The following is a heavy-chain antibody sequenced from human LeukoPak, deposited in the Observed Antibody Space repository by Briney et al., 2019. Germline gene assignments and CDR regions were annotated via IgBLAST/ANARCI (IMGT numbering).Heavy chain of an antibody. V-gene: IGHV1-46*01. CDR1: GYTFTSYY. Sequence: ASVKVSCKASGYTFTSYYMHWVRQALGQGLEWMGIINPSVGSTSYAQKFQGRVTMTRDTSTSTVYMELSSLRSEDTAVYYCAREPLVLVITTSLLGMDVWGQGTTVTVSS. CDR2: INPSVGST. J-gene: IGHJ6*02. CDR3: AREPLVLVITTSLLGMDV. D-gene: IGHD3-22*01.